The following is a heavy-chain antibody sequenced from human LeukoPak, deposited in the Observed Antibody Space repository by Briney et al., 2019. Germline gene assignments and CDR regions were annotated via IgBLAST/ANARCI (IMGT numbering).Heavy chain of an antibody. J-gene: IGHJ4*02. Sequence: GASVKVSCKASGYTFTSYGISWVRQAPGQGLEWMGWINPNSGGTNYAQKFQGRVTMTRDTSISTAYMELSRLRSDDTAVYYCARDRVVGAASSSEYWGQGTLVTVSS. V-gene: IGHV1-2*02. CDR2: INPNSGGT. D-gene: IGHD1-26*01. CDR3: ARDRVVGAASSSEY. CDR1: GYTFTSYG.